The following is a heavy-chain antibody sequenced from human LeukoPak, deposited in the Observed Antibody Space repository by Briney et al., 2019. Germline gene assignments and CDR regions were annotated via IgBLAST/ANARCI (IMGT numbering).Heavy chain of an antibody. V-gene: IGHV3-30-3*01. J-gene: IGHJ4*02. CDR1: GVIFSSYA. CDR3: ARQVAGLDY. CDR2: ISFDGSNK. Sequence: GRSLRLSCAASGVIFSSYAVHWVRQAPGKGLEWVAFISFDGSNKYYADSVKGRFTISRDNSKNTLYLQMNSLRAEDTAVYYCARQVAGLDYWGQGTLVTVSS. D-gene: IGHD6-19*01.